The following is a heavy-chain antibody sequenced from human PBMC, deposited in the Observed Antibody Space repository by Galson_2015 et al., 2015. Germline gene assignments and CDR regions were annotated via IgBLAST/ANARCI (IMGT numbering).Heavy chain of an antibody. CDR3: ARDARDYDFWSGSTDAFDI. CDR1: GFTFSSYS. CDR2: ISSSSSYI. J-gene: IGHJ3*02. D-gene: IGHD3-3*01. V-gene: IGHV3-21*01. Sequence: SLRLSCAASGFTFSSYSMNWVRQAPGKGLEWVSSISSSSSYIYYADSVKGRFTISRDNAKNSLYLQMNSLRAEDTAVYYCARDARDYDFWSGSTDAFDIWGQGTMVTVSS.